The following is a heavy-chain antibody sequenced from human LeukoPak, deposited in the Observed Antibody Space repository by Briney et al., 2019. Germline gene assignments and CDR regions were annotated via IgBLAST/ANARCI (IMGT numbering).Heavy chain of an antibody. CDR2: IYYSEST. D-gene: IGHD4-23*01. Sequence: SETLSLTCTVSGGSISTYFWSWIRQPPGKGLEWIGYIYYSESTNYNPSLKSRVTIPLDTSKNQFSLKLSSVTAADTAMYYCARVSRGNSVGGDYWGQGTLVTVSS. V-gene: IGHV4-59*01. CDR3: ARVSRGNSVGGDY. J-gene: IGHJ4*02. CDR1: GGSISTYF.